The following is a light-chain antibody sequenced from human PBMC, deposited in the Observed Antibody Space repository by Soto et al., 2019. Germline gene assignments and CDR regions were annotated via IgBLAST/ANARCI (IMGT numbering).Light chain of an antibody. Sequence: DIQMTQSPSTLSASVGDRVTITCRASQSISSWLAWYQQKPGKAPKLLSYDASSLESGVPSRFSGSGSGTEFTLTISSLQPDDFATYYCKQYNSYSPWTFGQGTKVDIK. CDR3: KQYNSYSPWT. CDR1: QSISSW. J-gene: IGKJ1*01. CDR2: DAS. V-gene: IGKV1-5*01.